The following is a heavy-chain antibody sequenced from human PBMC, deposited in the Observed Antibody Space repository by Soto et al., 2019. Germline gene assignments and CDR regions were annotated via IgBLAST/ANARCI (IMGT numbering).Heavy chain of an antibody. D-gene: IGHD2-8*01. CDR1: GYTFTSYD. V-gene: IGHV1-8*01. Sequence: ASVQVSCKASGYTFTSYDINWVRQATGQGLEWMGWMNPNSGNTGYAQKFQGRVTMTRNTSISTAYMELSSLRSEDTAVYYCARVLMVXARPPGKYYYYYYGMDVWGQGTTVTVSS. CDR3: ARVLMVXARPPGKYYYYYYGMDV. CDR2: MNPNSGNT. J-gene: IGHJ6*02.